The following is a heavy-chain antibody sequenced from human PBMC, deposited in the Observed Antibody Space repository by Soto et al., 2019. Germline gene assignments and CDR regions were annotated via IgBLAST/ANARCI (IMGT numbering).Heavy chain of an antibody. CDR1: GFTFSSYA. CDR3: ARGDIVATIYYYGMGV. J-gene: IGHJ6*02. V-gene: IGHV3-30-3*01. D-gene: IGHD5-12*01. Sequence: QVQLVESGGGVVQPGRSLRLSCAASGFTFSSYAMHWVRQAPGKGLEWVAVISYDGSNKYYADSMKGRFTISRDNSKNTLYLQMNSLRAEDTAVYYCARGDIVATIYYYGMGVWGQGTTVTVSS. CDR2: ISYDGSNK.